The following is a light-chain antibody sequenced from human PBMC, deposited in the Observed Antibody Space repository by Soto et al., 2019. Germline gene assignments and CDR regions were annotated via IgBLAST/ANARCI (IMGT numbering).Light chain of an antibody. CDR2: AAS. V-gene: IGKV1-12*01. CDR1: QYISSW. J-gene: IGKJ2*01. Sequence: DIQMTQSPSSVSASVGDRVTITCRASQYISSWLAWYQQKPGQAPKLLIYAASSLQSGDPSRFSGSGSGTDVTLTISSLQPEDFATYYCLQSNSFPHTFGQGTKLEIK. CDR3: LQSNSFPHT.